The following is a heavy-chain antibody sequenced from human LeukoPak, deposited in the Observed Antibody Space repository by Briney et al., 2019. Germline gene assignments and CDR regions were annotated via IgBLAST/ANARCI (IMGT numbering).Heavy chain of an antibody. Sequence: PSETLSLTCTVSGGSISSYYWSWIRQPAGKGLEWIGRIYTSGSTNYNPSLKSRVAISVDMSKNQFSLKLSSVTAADTAVYYCARGRYSSSRGYFQHWGQGTLVTVSS. CDR2: IYTSGST. D-gene: IGHD6-13*01. V-gene: IGHV4-4*07. CDR1: GGSISSYY. CDR3: ARGRYSSSRGYFQH. J-gene: IGHJ1*01.